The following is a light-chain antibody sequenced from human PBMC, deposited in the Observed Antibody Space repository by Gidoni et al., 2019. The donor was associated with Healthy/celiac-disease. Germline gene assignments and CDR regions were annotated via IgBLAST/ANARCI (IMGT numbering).Light chain of an antibody. CDR3: QQRSNWPPLT. Sequence: EIVLTQSPATLSLSPGERATLSCRASQSVSSYLAWYQQKPGQAPRLLIYDASNRATGIPARFSGSGSGTAFTLPLSSLEPEDFAVYYCQQRSNWPPLTFGGGTKVEIK. J-gene: IGKJ4*01. CDR1: QSVSSY. V-gene: IGKV3-11*01. CDR2: DAS.